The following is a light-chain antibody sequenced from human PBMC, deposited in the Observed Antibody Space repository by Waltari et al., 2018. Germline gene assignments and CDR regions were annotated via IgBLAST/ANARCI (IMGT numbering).Light chain of an antibody. CDR3: QHLNSYPFT. Sequence: IQLTQSPSSLSASIGDRVTITCRPSQGIVSALAWDQHKPGKPPRPLIYDASSLEGGVPSRFSGSGSGTDFTLSISSLQAEDFATYSCQHLNSYPFTFGPGTTV. J-gene: IGKJ3*01. V-gene: IGKV1-13*02. CDR2: DAS. CDR1: QGIVSA.